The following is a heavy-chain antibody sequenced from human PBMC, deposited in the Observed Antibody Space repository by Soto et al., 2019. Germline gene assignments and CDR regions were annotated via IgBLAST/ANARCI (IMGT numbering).Heavy chain of an antibody. CDR2: ISSNGANT. J-gene: IGHJ4*01. CDR3: VSWVSAHFDY. CDR1: GFTFDSPYSHG. D-gene: IGHD2-8*01. Sequence: EVLLLESGGGLVQPGGSLGLSCAASGFTFDSPYSHGMSWVRQSPGKGPEWVSTISSNGANTQYAESVKGRFTISKDASRNTVHLHMNSLRAEDTATYFCVSWVSAHFDYWGHGTPVTVSS. V-gene: IGHV3-23*01.